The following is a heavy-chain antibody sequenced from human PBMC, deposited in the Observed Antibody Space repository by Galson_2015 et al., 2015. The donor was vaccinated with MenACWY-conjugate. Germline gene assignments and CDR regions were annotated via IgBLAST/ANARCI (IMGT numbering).Heavy chain of an antibody. D-gene: IGHD4-23*01. J-gene: IGHJ4*02. CDR1: GFTFSSYA. CDR2: ISYGGSNK. CDR3: ARDSGGDGGKIPYFDY. V-gene: IGHV3-30*04. Sequence: SLRLSCAASGFTFSSYAMHWVRQAPGKGLEWVAVISYGGSNKYYADSVKGRFTISRDNSKNTLYLQMNSLRAEDTAVYYCARDSGGDGGKIPYFDYWGQGTLVTVSS.